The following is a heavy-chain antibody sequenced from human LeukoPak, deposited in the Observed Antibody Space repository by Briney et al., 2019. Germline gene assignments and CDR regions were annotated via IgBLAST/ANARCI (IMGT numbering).Heavy chain of an antibody. CDR1: GFTFSSYA. CDR3: AKDQVWIVVGSFDY. Sequence: GGSLRLSCSASGFTFSSYAMSWVRQAPGKGLEWVSTVSGSGGSTYYADSVKGRFTISRDNSKNTLYLQMTSLRDEDTAVYYCAKDQVWIVVGSFDYWGQGTLVTVSS. J-gene: IGHJ4*02. CDR2: VSGSGGST. D-gene: IGHD3-22*01. V-gene: IGHV3-23*01.